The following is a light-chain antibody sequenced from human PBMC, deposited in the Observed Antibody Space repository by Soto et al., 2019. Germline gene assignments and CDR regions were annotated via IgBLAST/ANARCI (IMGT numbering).Light chain of an antibody. J-gene: IGKJ1*01. V-gene: IGKV1-5*03. CDR2: KAS. CDR3: QQYNSLPWT. CDR1: QSISSW. Sequence: DIQMTQSPSTLSASVGDRVTIICRASQSISSWLAWYQQKPGKAPKLLIYKASSLESGVPSRFSGSGSGTEFTLTISSLQPDDFATYYCQQYNSLPWTFGQGTKVEIK.